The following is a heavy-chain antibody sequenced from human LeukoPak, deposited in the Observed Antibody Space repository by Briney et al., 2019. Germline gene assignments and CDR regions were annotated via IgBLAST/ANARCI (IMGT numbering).Heavy chain of an antibody. CDR2: IYYSGST. CDR3: ARLQAAMVTFFAFDI. J-gene: IGHJ3*02. Sequence: SETLSLTCTVSGGSISSSSYYGGWIRQPPGKGLEWIGSIYYSGSTYYNPSLKSRVTISVDTSKKQFSLKLSSVPAADTAVYYCARLQAAMVTFFAFDIWGKGTMVTVSS. CDR1: GGSISSSSYY. V-gene: IGHV4-39*01. D-gene: IGHD5-18*01.